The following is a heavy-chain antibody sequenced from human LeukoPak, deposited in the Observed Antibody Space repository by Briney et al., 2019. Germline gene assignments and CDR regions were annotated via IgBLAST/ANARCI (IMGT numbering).Heavy chain of an antibody. CDR1: GGSFSGYY. V-gene: IGHV4-34*01. CDR2: INHSGST. D-gene: IGHD3-10*01. Sequence: NPSETLSLTCAVYGGSFSGYYWSWIRQPPGKGLEWIGEINHSGSTNYNPSLKSRVTISVDTSKNQFSLKLSSVTAADTAVYYCARHSNYGSGSYYRYWFDPWGQGTLVTVSS. CDR3: ARHSNYGSGSYYRYWFDP. J-gene: IGHJ5*02.